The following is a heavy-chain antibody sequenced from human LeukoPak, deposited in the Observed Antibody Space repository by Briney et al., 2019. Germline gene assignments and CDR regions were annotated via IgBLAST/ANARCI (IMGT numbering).Heavy chain of an antibody. CDR3: PRDAEWFGGLQNWFDP. D-gene: IGHD3-10*01. CDR1: GGSISSGSYY. CDR2: IYTSGST. V-gene: IGHV4-61*02. Sequence: PSETLSLTCTVSGGSISSGSYYWSWIRQPAGKGLEWIGRIYTSGSTNYNPSLKSRVTISVDTSKNQFSLKLSSVTAADTAVYYCPRDAEWFGGLQNWFDPWGQGTLVTVSS. J-gene: IGHJ5*02.